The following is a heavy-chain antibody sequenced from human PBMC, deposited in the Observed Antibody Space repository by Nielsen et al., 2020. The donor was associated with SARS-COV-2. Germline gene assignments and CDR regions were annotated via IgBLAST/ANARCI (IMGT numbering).Heavy chain of an antibody. D-gene: IGHD2-2*02. J-gene: IGHJ4*02. Sequence: GGSLRLSCAASGFTFSSYSMNWVRQVPGKGLEWVSSISSSSSYIYYADSVKGRFTISRDNAKNSLYLQMNSLRAEDTAVYYCARDEGVVVPAAIRDWGQGTLVTVSS. CDR2: ISSSSSYI. CDR1: GFTFSSYS. CDR3: ARDEGVVVPAAIRD. V-gene: IGHV3-21*01.